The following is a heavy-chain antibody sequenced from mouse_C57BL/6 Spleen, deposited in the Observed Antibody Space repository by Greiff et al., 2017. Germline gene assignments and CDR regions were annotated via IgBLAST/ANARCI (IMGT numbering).Heavy chain of an antibody. D-gene: IGHD2-4*01. J-gene: IGHJ1*03. CDR3: ATTSYTMMYFDV. CDR2: ISYSSST. Sequence: EVKLQESGPGLAKPSQTLSLTCSVTGYSITGDYWNWIRKIPGNKLEYMGYISYSSSTYCNPYLKSRNSIYRDTSKTQSSLLLLSVTTEDTATYYCATTSYTMMYFDVWGTGTTLTVSS. CDR1: GYSITGDY. V-gene: IGHV3-8*01.